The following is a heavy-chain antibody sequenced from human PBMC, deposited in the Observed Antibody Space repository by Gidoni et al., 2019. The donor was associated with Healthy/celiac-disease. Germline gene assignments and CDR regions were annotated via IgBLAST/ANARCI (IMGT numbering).Heavy chain of an antibody. CDR1: GGSISSSSYY. Sequence: QLQLQESGPGMVKPSETLSLTCTVPGGSISSSSYYSGWIRQPPGKGLEWIGSIYYSGSTYYNPSLKSRVTISVDTSKNQFSLKLSSVTAADTAVYYCARHVASGIVVVPAAMGPYYGMDVWGQGTTVTVSS. J-gene: IGHJ6*02. CDR3: ARHVASGIVVVPAAMGPYYGMDV. V-gene: IGHV4-39*01. CDR2: IYYSGST. D-gene: IGHD2-2*01.